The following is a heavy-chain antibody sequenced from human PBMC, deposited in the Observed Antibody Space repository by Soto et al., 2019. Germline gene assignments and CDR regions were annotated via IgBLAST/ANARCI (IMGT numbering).Heavy chain of an antibody. Sequence: SETLSLTCAVPGGSISSSNWWSWVRQPPGKGLEWIGEIYHSGSTNYNPSLKSRVTISVDKSKNQFSLKLSSVTAADTAVYYCARDQASGYDYDYYYGMDVWGQGTTVTVSS. CDR2: IYHSGST. J-gene: IGHJ6*02. D-gene: IGHD5-12*01. CDR3: ARDQASGYDYDYYYGMDV. CDR1: GGSISSSNW. V-gene: IGHV4-4*02.